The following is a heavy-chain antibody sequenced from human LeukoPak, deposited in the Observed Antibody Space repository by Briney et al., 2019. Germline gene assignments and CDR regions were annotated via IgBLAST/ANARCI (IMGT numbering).Heavy chain of an antibody. CDR2: IRYDGSNK. V-gene: IGHV3-30*02. D-gene: IGHD4-23*01. Sequence: GSLRLSCAASGFTFSSYGMHWVRQAPGKGLEWVAFIRYDGSNKYYADSVKGRFTISRDNSKNTLYLQMNSLRAEDTAVYYCAKDGPTVAHVDYWGQGTLVTVSS. CDR1: GFTFSSYG. CDR3: AKDGPTVAHVDY. J-gene: IGHJ4*02.